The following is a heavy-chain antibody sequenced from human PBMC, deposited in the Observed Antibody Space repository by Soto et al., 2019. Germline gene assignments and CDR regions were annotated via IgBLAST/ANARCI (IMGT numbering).Heavy chain of an antibody. CDR2: ISYDGSNK. J-gene: IGHJ6*02. V-gene: IGHV3-30*18. Sequence: QVQLVESGGGVVQPGRSLRLSCAASGFTFSSYGMHWVRQAPGKGLEWVAVISYDGSNKYYADSVKGRFTISRDNSKNTLYLQRSSLRAEDTAVYYCAKVGPAPLHPYHHYGMDVWGQGTTVTVS. D-gene: IGHD2-15*01. CDR3: AKVGPAPLHPYHHYGMDV. CDR1: GFTFSSYG.